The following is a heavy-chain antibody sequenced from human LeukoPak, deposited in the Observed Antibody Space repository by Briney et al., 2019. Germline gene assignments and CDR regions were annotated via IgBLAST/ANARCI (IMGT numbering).Heavy chain of an antibody. CDR1: GFTFSSYS. J-gene: IGHJ4*02. Sequence: PGGSLRLSCAASGFTFSSYSMNWVRQAPGRGLEWVASISSSSSYIYYADSVKGRFTISRDNAKNSLYLQMNSLRAEDTAVYYCARYGVSVVPAEYMTFDYWGQGTLVTVSS. CDR2: ISSSSSYI. D-gene: IGHD2-2*01. CDR3: ARYGVSVVPAEYMTFDY. V-gene: IGHV3-21*06.